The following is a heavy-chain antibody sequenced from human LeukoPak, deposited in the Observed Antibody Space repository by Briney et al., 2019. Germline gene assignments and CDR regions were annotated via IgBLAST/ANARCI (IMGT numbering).Heavy chain of an antibody. J-gene: IGHJ4*02. CDR2: INQEGSDK. CDR3: ARDGYSSGSFDY. D-gene: IGHD6-19*01. Sequence: PGGSLRLSCAASGFTFSSHWMNWVRQAPGKGLEGVANINQEGSDKYYVDSVKGRFTISRDNAKNSLYLQMNSLTAEDTAVYYCARDGYSSGSFDYWGQGTLVTVSS. CDR1: GFTFSSHW. V-gene: IGHV3-7*01.